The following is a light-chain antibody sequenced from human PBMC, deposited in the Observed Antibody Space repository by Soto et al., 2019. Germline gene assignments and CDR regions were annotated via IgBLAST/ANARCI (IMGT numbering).Light chain of an antibody. CDR1: SSNIGNSY. CDR2: ENN. CDR3: GTWDSSLNTGYV. J-gene: IGLJ1*01. Sequence: QSVLTQPPSVSATPGQTVTISCSGSSSNIGNSYVSWYQQLPGTAPKLLIYENNRRPSGIPDRFSGSKSGTSATLGITGLQTGDEADYYCGTWDSSLNTGYVFGTGTKVTVL. V-gene: IGLV1-51*02.